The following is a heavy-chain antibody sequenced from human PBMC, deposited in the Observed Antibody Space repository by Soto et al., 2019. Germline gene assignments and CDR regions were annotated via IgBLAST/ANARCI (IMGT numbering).Heavy chain of an antibody. D-gene: IGHD2-21*02. CDR3: ARQWTSVVTQAYFDV. CDR1: GDSVRSRRYY. Sequence: PAETLELTCTVPGDSVRSRRYYWGWIRQPPGKGLEWIGSIYYSGSTYNDPSLRSRVSMSIDTSKDQFSLKLRSVTAADTALYFCARQWTSVVTQAYFDVWGPGSLGTVS. CDR2: IYYSGST. J-gene: IGHJ4*02. V-gene: IGHV4-39*01.